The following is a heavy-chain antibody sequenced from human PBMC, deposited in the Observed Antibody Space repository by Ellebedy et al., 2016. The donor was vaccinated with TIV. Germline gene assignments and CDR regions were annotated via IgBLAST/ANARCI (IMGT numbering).Heavy chain of an antibody. CDR2: ISSSSSYI. J-gene: IGHJ4*02. CDR3: ARGVTTGFDY. V-gene: IGHV3-21*01. CDR1: GFTFSSYS. Sequence: GGSLRLXXAASGFTFSSYSMNWVRQAPGKGLEWVSSISSSSSYIYYADSVKGRFTISRDNAKNSLYLQMNSLRAEDTAVYYCARGVTTGFDYWGQGTLVTVSS. D-gene: IGHD4-17*01.